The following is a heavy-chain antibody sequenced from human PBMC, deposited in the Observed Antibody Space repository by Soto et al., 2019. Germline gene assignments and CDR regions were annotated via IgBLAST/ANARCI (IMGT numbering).Heavy chain of an antibody. J-gene: IGHJ6*02. CDR3: ARRGYCSSTSCYEMRYYGMDV. CDR1: GYNFTSYW. Sequence: GESLKISCKGSGYNFTSYWVYWVRQMSGKGLEWMGRIDLSDSYINYSPSFQGHVTFSADKSISTAYLQWSSLKASDTAMYFCARRGYCSSTSCYEMRYYGMDVWGQGTTVTVS. V-gene: IGHV5-10-1*01. D-gene: IGHD2-2*01. CDR2: IDLSDSYI.